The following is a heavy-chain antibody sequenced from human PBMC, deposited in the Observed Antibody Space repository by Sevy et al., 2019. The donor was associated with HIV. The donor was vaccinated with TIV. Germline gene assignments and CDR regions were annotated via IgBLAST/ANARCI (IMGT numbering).Heavy chain of an antibody. CDR1: GFTFSKYS. CDR2: FSFGCGRI. CDR3: AREGCTKPHDY. J-gene: IGHJ4*02. Sequence: GGSLRLSCEASGFTFSKYSMSWVRQAPGKGLEWVSSFSFGCGRINYADSVKGRFTISRDDSKNTLYLQMNSLRAEDTAIYYCAREGCTKPHDYWGQGTLVTVSS. V-gene: IGHV3-23*01. D-gene: IGHD2-8*01.